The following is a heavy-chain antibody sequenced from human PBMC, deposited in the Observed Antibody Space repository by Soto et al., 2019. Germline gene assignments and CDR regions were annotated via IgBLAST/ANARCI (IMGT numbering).Heavy chain of an antibody. D-gene: IGHD2-15*01. CDR1: GGSISSYY. CDR2: VYYSGST. V-gene: IGHV4-59*01. Sequence: PSETLSLTCTVSGGSISSYYWSWIRQPPGKGLEWIGYVYYSGSTNYNPSLRSRVTISVDTSNNQFSLKLSSVTAADTAVYYCARDRDGYCSSGSCVLFDYWGRGTLVTVS. J-gene: IGHJ4*02. CDR3: ARDRDGYCSSGSCVLFDY.